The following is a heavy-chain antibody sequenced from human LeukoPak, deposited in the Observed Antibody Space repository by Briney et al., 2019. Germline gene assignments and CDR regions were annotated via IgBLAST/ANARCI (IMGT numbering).Heavy chain of an antibody. CDR3: ARDGLGYSSGWHEGGTFDY. CDR2: ISAYNGNT. Sequence: ASVKVSCKASGYTFTSYGISWVRQAPGQGLEWMGWISAYNGNTNYAQKLQGRVTMTTDTSTSTAYMELRSLRSDDTAVYYCARDGLGYSSGWHEGGTFDYWGQGTLVTVSS. D-gene: IGHD6-19*01. V-gene: IGHV1-18*01. J-gene: IGHJ4*02. CDR1: GYTFTSYG.